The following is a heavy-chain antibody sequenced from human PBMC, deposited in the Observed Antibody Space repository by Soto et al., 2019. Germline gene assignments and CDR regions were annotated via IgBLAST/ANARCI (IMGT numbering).Heavy chain of an antibody. D-gene: IGHD1-7*01. J-gene: IGHJ5*02. V-gene: IGHV4-59*01. CDR1: GGSISSYY. CDR2: IYYSGST. CDR3: ARRNYAYNWFDP. Sequence: PSETLSLTCTFSGGSISSYYWSWIRQPPGKGLEWIGYIYYSGSTNYNPSLKSRVTISVDTSKNQFSLKLSSVTAADTAVYYCARRNYAYNWFDPWGQGTLVTVSS.